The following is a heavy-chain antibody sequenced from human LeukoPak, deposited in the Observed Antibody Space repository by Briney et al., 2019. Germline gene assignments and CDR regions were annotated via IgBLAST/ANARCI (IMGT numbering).Heavy chain of an antibody. CDR2: IYSGGST. D-gene: IGHD2-2*01. V-gene: IGHV3-66*01. Sequence: GGSLRLSCAASGFTVSSNYMSWVRQAPGKGLEWVSVIYSGGSTSYADSVKGRFTLSRDNSKNTLYLQMNSLRAEDTAVYYCAREGVPSADQPIYYYYYGMDVWGQGTTVTVSS. CDR1: GFTVSSNY. J-gene: IGHJ6*02. CDR3: AREGVPSADQPIYYYYYGMDV.